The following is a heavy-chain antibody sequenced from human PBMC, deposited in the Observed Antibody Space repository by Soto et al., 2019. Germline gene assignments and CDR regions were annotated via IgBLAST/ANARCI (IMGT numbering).Heavy chain of an antibody. CDR1: GFAFPTYA. CDR2: ISDSGSKT. J-gene: IGHJ4*02. V-gene: IGHV3-23*01. CDR3: VKKKGARDSDLQYFFGS. D-gene: IGHD3-16*01. Sequence: EVQLLESGCGLAQPGESLGLSCAASGFAFPTYAMTWVRQIPGKWLEWVASISDSGSKTYYADTVEGRVIIYRDHSMNSVSLQMNNLRVDDSAVYYCVKKKGARDSDLQYFFGSWGQGTLVTVSS.